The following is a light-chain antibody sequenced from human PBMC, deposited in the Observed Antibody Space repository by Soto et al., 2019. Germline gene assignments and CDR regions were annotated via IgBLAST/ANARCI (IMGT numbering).Light chain of an antibody. CDR2: GAS. CDR1: QSVSSSY. V-gene: IGKV3-20*01. J-gene: IGKJ1*01. CDR3: QQYGSSPPAT. Sequence: ESVLTQSPGTLSLSPGERATLSCRASQSVSSSYLAWYQQKPGQAPRLLIYGASSRATGIPDRFSGSGSGTDFTLTISRLEPEDFAVYYCQQYGSSPPATFGQGTKVDI.